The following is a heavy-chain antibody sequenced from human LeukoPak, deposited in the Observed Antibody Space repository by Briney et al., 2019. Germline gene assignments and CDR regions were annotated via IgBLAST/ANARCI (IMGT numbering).Heavy chain of an antibody. CDR2: ISAYNGNT. CDR1: GYTFTRYG. J-gene: IGHJ5*02. D-gene: IGHD2-2*02. CDR3: ARYSEYHLLYRGSSWFDP. V-gene: IGHV1-18*01. Sequence: GASVKVSCKASGYTFTRYGISWVRQAPGQGLEWMGWISAYNGNTNYAQKLQGRVTMTTDTCTSTAYMEPRSLRSDDTAVYYCARYSEYHLLYRGSSWFDPWGQGTLVTVSS.